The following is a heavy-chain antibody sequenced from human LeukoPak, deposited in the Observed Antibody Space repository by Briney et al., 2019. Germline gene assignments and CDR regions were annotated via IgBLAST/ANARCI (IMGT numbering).Heavy chain of an antibody. J-gene: IGHJ4*02. D-gene: IGHD3-22*01. CDR2: ISGSGGST. CDR1: GFTFSSYA. V-gene: IGHV3-23*01. Sequence: PGGSLRLSCAASGFTFSSYAMSWVRQAPGKGLEWVSAISGSGGSTYYADSVKGRFTISRDNSKNTLYLQMNSLRAEDTAVYYCAKDRYYDSSGYWNLDYWGQGTLVTVSS. CDR3: AKDRYYDSSGYWNLDY.